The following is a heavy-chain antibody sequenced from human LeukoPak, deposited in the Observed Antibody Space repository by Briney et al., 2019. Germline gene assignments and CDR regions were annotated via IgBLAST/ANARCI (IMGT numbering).Heavy chain of an antibody. CDR3: SRAQNSAWHNFEY. J-gene: IGHJ4*02. D-gene: IGHD6-19*01. Sequence: PGGSLRLSCAASGFIFSDYPMHWVRQAPGKGLGWVAVISSEGNNQYYAASVKGRFTIFRDNSKNTLYLQMSSLRAEDRAVYYCSRAQNSAWHNFEYWGQGTLVTVSS. V-gene: IGHV3-30-3*01. CDR2: ISSEGNNQ. CDR1: GFIFSDYP.